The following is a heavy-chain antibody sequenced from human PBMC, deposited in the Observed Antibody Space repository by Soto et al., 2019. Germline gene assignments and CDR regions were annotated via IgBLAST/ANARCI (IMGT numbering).Heavy chain of an antibody. CDR2: INAGNGNT. V-gene: IGHV1-3*01. D-gene: IGHD3-22*01. Sequence: ASVKVSCKASGYTFTSYAMHWVRQAPGQRLEWMGWINAGNGNTKYSQKFQGRVTITRDTSASTAYMELSSLRSEDTAVYYCARSITMIVVVTPVGFGMDVWGQGTTVTVSS. CDR1: GYTFTSYA. CDR3: ARSITMIVVVTPVGFGMDV. J-gene: IGHJ6*02.